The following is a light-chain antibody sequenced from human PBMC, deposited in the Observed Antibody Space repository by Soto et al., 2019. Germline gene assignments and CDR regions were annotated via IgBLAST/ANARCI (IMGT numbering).Light chain of an antibody. J-gene: IGKJ2*01. CDR2: DAS. Sequence: EIVLTQSPVTLSLSPGERATLSCRASQRVSSYLAWYQQKPGQAPRLLIYDASNRATGIPARFSGSGSGTDFTLTISSLEPEDFAVYYCQQRSNWPPMYTFGQGTKLEIK. CDR1: QRVSSY. CDR3: QQRSNWPPMYT. V-gene: IGKV3-11*01.